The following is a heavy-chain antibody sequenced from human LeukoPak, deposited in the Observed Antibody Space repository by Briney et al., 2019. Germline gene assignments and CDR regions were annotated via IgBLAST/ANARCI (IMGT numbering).Heavy chain of an antibody. CDR1: GYTFTGYY. V-gene: IGHV1-2*02. Sequence: ASVKVSSKASGYTFTGYYMHWVRQAPGQGLEWMGWINPNSGGTNYAQKFQGRVTMTRDTSISTAYMELSRLRSDDTAVYYCARDGGYDSGYYYYYYGMDVWGQGTTVTVSS. J-gene: IGHJ6*02. D-gene: IGHD5-12*01. CDR2: INPNSGGT. CDR3: ARDGGYDSGYYYYYYGMDV.